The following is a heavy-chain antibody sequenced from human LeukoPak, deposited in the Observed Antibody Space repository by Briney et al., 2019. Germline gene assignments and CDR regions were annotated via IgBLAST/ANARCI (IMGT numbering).Heavy chain of an antibody. J-gene: IGHJ6*03. Sequence: GGSLRLSCAASGFTFSSYWMHWVRQAPGKGLVWVSRINSDGSSTSYADSVRGRFSISRDNAKNTLYLQMNSLRAEDTALYYCAKDRGSYYYYYMDVWGKGTTVTVSS. V-gene: IGHV3-74*01. CDR1: GFTFSSYW. CDR2: INSDGSST. CDR3: AKDRGSYYYYYMDV.